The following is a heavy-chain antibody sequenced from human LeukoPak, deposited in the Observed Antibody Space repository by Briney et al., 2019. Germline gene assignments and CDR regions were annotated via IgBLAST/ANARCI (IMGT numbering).Heavy chain of an antibody. CDR3: ARGEDIVVVPAAPGYYYYGMDV. D-gene: IGHD2-2*01. V-gene: IGHV3-74*01. CDR1: GFTFKNAW. Sequence: GGSLRLSCAASGFTFKNAWMHWVRQAPGKGLVWVSRINTDGITTTYADSVKGRFTISRDNAKNTLYLQMNSLRAEDTAVYYCARGEDIVVVPAAPGYYYYGMDVWGQGTAVTVSS. CDR2: INTDGITT. J-gene: IGHJ6*02.